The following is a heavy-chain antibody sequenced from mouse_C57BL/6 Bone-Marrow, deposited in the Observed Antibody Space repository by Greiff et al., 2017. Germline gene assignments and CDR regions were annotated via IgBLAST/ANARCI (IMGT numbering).Heavy chain of an antibody. CDR1: GFNIKDDY. J-gene: IGHJ2*01. Sequence: VQLQQSGAELVRPGASVKLSCTASGFNIKDDYMHWVKQRPEQGLEWIGWIDPENGDTEYASKFQGKATITAATSSNTAYLQLSNLTSEDTAVYYCTTGYYFDYWGQGTTLTVSS. CDR3: TTGYYFDY. D-gene: IGHD2-2*01. V-gene: IGHV14-4*01. CDR2: IDPENGDT.